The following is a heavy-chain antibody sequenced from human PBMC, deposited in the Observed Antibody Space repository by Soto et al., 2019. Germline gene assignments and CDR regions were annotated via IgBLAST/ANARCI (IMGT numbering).Heavy chain of an antibody. CDR3: ARGIDYEDYYYYYMDV. CDR2: IYYSGST. CDR1: GGSISSSSYY. J-gene: IGHJ6*03. D-gene: IGHD4-17*01. Sequence: SSETLSLTCTVSGGSISSSSYYWGWIRQPPGKGLEWIGSIYYSGSTYYNPSLKSRVTISVDTSKNQFSLKLSSVTAADTAVYYCARGIDYEDYYYYYMDVWGKGTTVTVSS. V-gene: IGHV4-39*01.